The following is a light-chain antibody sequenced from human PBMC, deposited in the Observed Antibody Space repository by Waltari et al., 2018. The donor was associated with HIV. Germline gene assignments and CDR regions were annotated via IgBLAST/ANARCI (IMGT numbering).Light chain of an antibody. CDR3: GSYLTDSGFV. CDR2: DIT. V-gene: IGLV2-14*03. J-gene: IGLJ2*01. CDR1: GSDIGDAPS. Sequence: QSALTQPASVSGSPGQSITISCTGTGSDIGDAPSVSWYQLHPGKAPKVIIYDITKRPTGISNRFSGSKSGNAASLTISGLQPEDEADFYCGSYLTDSGFVFGGGTKVTVL.